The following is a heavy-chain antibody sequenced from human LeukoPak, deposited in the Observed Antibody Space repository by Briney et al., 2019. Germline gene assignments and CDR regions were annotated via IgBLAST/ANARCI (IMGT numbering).Heavy chain of an antibody. CDR2: ISAYNGNT. J-gene: IGHJ4*02. V-gene: IGHV1-18*01. CDR3: AREGSMVDPDFDY. D-gene: IGHD4/OR15-4a*01. CDR1: GYTFTGYY. Sequence: ASVKVSCKASGYTFTGYYMHWVRQAPGQGLEWMGWISAYNGNTNYAQKLQGRVTMTTDTSTSTAYMELRSLRSDDTAVYYCAREGSMVDPDFDYWGQGTLVTVSS.